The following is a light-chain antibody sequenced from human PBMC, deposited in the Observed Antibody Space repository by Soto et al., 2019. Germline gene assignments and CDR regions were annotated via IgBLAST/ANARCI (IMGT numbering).Light chain of an antibody. J-gene: IGLJ1*01. CDR3: SSFTGTATLDV. CDR1: NNDVGGYRL. CDR2: EAT. V-gene: IGLV2-14*02. Sequence: QSALDQPASVSGSPGQSITISCTGTNNDVGGYRLVSWYQQYSGKAPKLIIYEATKRPSGVSNRFSGSKSGNTAFLTISGLQPEDEADYYCSSFTGTATLDVFGTGTKVTVL.